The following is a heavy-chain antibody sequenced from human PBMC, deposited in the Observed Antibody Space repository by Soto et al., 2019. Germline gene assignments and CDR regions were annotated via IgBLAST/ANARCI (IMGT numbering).Heavy chain of an antibody. CDR2: INPSGGST. CDR3: AIALGYTYYYYSICYFVDY. Sequence: GAAVKCSFKASGYTFTSYYMHWVRQAPGQGLDWMGIINPSGGSTSYAQKFQGRVTMTRDTSTSTVYMELSSLRSEDTAVDYCAIALGYTYYYYSICYFVDYWGQRTLVAVSS. V-gene: IGHV1-46*01. J-gene: IGHJ4*02. D-gene: IGHD3-22*01. CDR1: GYTFTSYY.